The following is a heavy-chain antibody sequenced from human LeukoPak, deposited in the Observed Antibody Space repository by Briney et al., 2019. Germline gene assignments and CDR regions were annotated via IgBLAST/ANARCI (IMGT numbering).Heavy chain of an antibody. CDR1: GFIVSNSY. CDR3: ARLRVDV. Sequence: GGPLRLSCAASGFIVSNSYMSWVRQAPGKGLEWVSVIYRGGSTYYADSVKGRFIISRDNSKNTLDLQMNSLRAEDTAVYYCARLRVDVWGKGTTVTVS. CDR2: IYRGGST. V-gene: IGHV3-53*01. J-gene: IGHJ6*03.